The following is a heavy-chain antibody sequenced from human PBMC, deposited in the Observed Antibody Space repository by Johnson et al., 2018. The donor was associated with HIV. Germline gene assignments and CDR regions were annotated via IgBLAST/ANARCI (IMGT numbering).Heavy chain of an antibody. V-gene: IGHV3-30*03. D-gene: IGHD3-16*01. CDR1: GFTFSNYA. CDR2: ISYDGSDK. J-gene: IGHJ3*02. Sequence: QVQLVESGGGVVQPGRSLRLSCAASGFTFSNYAMHWVRQAPGKGLEWVAVISYDGSDKYYADSVKGRFTVSRDSSKNTLYLQVNSLRAEDAAVYYCARWSRYTYDNDDVYLLQAFDIWGQGTMVTVSS. CDR3: ARWSRYTYDNDDVYLLQAFDI.